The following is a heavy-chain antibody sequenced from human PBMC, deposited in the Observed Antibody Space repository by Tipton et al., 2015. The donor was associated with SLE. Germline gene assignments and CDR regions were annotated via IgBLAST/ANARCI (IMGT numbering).Heavy chain of an antibody. CDR1: GGSMSTYY. D-gene: IGHD2-15*01. Sequence: GLVKPSETLSLTCTGSGGSMSTYYWSWIRLPPGKGLEWIGYIYYSGGTSYNPSLNSRVTISVDTSRNQFSLKLTSVTAADSAVYYCARYSLTNWHLDLWGRGTLVTVSS. CDR3: ARYSLTNWHLDL. V-gene: IGHV4-59*01. CDR2: IYYSGGT. J-gene: IGHJ2*01.